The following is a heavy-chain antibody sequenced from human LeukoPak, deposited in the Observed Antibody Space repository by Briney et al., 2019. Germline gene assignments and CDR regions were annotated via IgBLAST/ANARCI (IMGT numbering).Heavy chain of an antibody. V-gene: IGHV1-8*02. J-gene: IGHJ4*02. D-gene: IGHD3-10*01. Sequence: GASVKVSCKPSGYTFFSFGINWVRQATGQRLEWMGWMNPNSGNTGYAQKFQGRVTMTRNTSISTAYMELSSLRSEDTAVYYCARCLTMVRGVRHLGYWGQGTLVTVSS. CDR3: ARCLTMVRGVRHLGY. CDR1: GYTFFSFG. CDR2: MNPNSGNT.